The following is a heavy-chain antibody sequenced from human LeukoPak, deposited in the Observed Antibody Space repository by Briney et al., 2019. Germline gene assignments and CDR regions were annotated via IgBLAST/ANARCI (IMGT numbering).Heavy chain of an antibody. J-gene: IGHJ5*02. V-gene: IGHV4-59*01. Sequence: SETLSLTCTVSGGSISSYYWSWIRQPPGKGLEWIGYIYYSGSTNYNPSLKSRVTISVDTSKNQFSLKLSSVTAADTAVYYCARERGTLGYCSGGSCSNWFDPWGQGTLVTVSS. CDR2: IYYSGST. CDR1: GGSISSYY. CDR3: ARERGTLGYCSGGSCSNWFDP. D-gene: IGHD2-15*01.